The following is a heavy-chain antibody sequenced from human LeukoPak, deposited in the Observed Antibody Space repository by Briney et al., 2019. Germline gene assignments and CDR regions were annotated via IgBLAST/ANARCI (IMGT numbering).Heavy chain of an antibody. CDR2: IYHSGST. CDR3: ARNLGSYMGEYYFDY. CDR1: GGSISSSNW. J-gene: IGHJ4*02. D-gene: IGHD1-26*01. V-gene: IGHV4-4*02. Sequence: SETLSLTCAVSGGSISSSNWWSWVRQPPGKGLEWIGEIYHSGSTNYNPSLKSRVTISVDKSKNQFSLKLSSVTAADTAVYYCARNLGSYMGEYYFDYWGQGTLVTVSS.